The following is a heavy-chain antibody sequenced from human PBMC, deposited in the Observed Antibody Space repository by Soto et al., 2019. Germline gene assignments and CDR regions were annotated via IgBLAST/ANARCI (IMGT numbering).Heavy chain of an antibody. V-gene: IGHV1-58*01. Sequence: SVKVSCKASGFTFTSSAVQWVRQARGQRLEWIGWIVVGSGNTNYAQKFQERVTITRDMSTSTAYMELSSLRSEDTAVYYCAAEEVRSVAAAEGNYYYYYGMDVWGQGTTVTVSS. CDR3: AAEEVRSVAAAEGNYYYYYGMDV. CDR1: GFTFTSSA. J-gene: IGHJ6*02. D-gene: IGHD6-13*01. CDR2: IVVGSGNT.